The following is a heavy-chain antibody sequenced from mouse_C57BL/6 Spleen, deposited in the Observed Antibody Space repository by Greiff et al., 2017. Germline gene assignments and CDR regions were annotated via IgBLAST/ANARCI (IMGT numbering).Heavy chain of an antibody. D-gene: IGHD1-1*01. CDR3: VFLLRGAY. J-gene: IGHJ3*01. CDR1: GFSFNTYA. CDR2: IRSKSNNYAT. Sequence: EVNVVESGGGLVQPKGSLKLSCAASGFSFNTYAMNWVRQAPGKGLEWVARIRSKSNNYATYYADTVKDRFTISRDDSESMLYLQMNNLKTEDTAMYYCVFLLRGAYWGQGTLVTVSA. V-gene: IGHV10-1*01.